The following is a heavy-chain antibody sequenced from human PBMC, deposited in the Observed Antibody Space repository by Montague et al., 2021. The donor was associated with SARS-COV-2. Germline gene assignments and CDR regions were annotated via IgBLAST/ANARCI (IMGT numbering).Heavy chain of an antibody. D-gene: IGHD3/OR15-3a*01. CDR2: TYLSGFT. J-gene: IGHJ4*02. CDR1: DVSLSSSTW. CDR3: ARGGLGNRGFDY. V-gene: IGHV4-4*02. Sequence: SETLSLTCVVSDVSLSSSTWWSWVHQSPGKGLEWVGETYLSGFTQYNPSVKSRVTISPDDSRSQFSLRLTSVTAADTAVYFCARGGLGNRGFDYWGQGALVTVSS.